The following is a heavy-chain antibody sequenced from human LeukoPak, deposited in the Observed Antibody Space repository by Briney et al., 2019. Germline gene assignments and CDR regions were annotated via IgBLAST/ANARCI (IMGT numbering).Heavy chain of an antibody. CDR3: ARDGPGSGSPDDY. V-gene: IGHV3-49*03. CDR2: IRSKAYGGTT. J-gene: IGHJ4*02. Sequence: GGSLRLSCAASGFTFSTYWMTWFRQAPGKGLEWVGFIRSKAYGGTTDYAASVKGRFTISRDDSKSVASLQMNSLKTEDTAVYYCARDGPGSGSPDDYWGQGTLVTVSS. D-gene: IGHD3-10*01. CDR1: GFTFSTYW.